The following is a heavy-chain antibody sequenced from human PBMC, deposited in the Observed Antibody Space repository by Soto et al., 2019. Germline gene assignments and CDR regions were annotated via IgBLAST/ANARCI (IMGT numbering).Heavy chain of an antibody. CDR2: IYHTGNT. D-gene: IGHD2-2*01. V-gene: IGHV4-30-2*01. CDR1: GGSINSGGYS. Sequence: QLQLQESGSGLVKPSQTLSLTCTVSGGSINSGGYSWIWIRQPPGKGLEWIGYIYHTGNTFYNPSLQGRVTTSVDQSKNQCSLSLGSVTAADTAMYYCARVERTLSTPFAYGMDVWGQGTTVTVSS. CDR3: ARVERTLSTPFAYGMDV. J-gene: IGHJ6*02.